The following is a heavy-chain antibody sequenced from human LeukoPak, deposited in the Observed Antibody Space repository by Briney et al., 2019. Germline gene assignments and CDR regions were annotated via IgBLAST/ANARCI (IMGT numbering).Heavy chain of an antibody. CDR3: ARDGPYGDYVYYYGMDV. D-gene: IGHD4-17*01. CDR2: ISSSGSTI. V-gene: IGHV3-11*01. J-gene: IGHJ6*02. CDR1: GFTFSDYY. Sequence: GGSLRLSCAASGFTFSDYYMSWIRQAPGKGLEWVSYISSSGSTIYYADSVKGRFTISRDNAKNSLYLQMNSLRAEDTAVYYCARDGPYGDYVYYYGMDVWGQGTTVTVSS.